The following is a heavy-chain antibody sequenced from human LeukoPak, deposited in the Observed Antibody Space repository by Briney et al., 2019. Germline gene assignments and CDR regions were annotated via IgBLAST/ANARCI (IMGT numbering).Heavy chain of an antibody. J-gene: IGHJ5*02. CDR3: ARASFNVVFGNWFDP. Sequence: SETLSLTCTVSSGSIGSSSNYWGWIRQAPGKGLEWIGNVYYSGSIFYNPSLKSRVTISVDTSKNQFSLKLRSVTAADTAIYYCARASFNVVFGNWFDPWGRGTLVTVSS. V-gene: IGHV4-39*01. CDR2: VYYSGSI. CDR1: SGSIGSSSNY. D-gene: IGHD2-8*01.